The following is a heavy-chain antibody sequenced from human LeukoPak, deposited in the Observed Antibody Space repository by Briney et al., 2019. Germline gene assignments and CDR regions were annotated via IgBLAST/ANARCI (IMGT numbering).Heavy chain of an antibody. V-gene: IGHV1-69*05. Sequence: GASVKVSCKASGGTFSSYAISWVRQAPGQGLEWMGGIIPIFGTANYAQKFQGRVTITTDESTSTAYMKLSSLRSEDTAVYYCARGGGSQAFDYWGQGTLVTVSS. CDR3: ARGGGSQAFDY. J-gene: IGHJ4*02. CDR1: GGTFSSYA. D-gene: IGHD1-26*01. CDR2: IIPIFGTA.